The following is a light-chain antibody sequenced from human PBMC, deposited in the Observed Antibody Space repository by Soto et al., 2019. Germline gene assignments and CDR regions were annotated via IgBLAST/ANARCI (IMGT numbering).Light chain of an antibody. CDR1: SSDVGAYDY. J-gene: IGLJ1*01. CDR3: NPYTRSTKYV. CDR2: EVT. Sequence: QSVLTQPASVSGSPGQSITVSCTGTSSDVGAYDYVSWYQHHPGKAPKLIIYEVTNRPSGVSNRFYGSKSGNTASLTISGLQAEDEAHYYCNPYTRSTKYVFGNGNKVTV. V-gene: IGLV2-14*01.